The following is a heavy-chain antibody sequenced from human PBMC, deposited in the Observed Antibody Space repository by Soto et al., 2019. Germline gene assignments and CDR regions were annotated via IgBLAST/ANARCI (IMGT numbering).Heavy chain of an antibody. J-gene: IGHJ4*02. V-gene: IGHV4-34*01. Sequence: SETLSLTCTVSGGSISSYYWTWIRQTPGKGLQWIGQINHSGSANYNPSLKSRVTISVHTSKSQFSLELSSVTAADTAVYYCATALLPVGAPTRWGQGTLVTVSS. D-gene: IGHD1-26*01. CDR1: GGSISSYY. CDR2: INHSGSA. CDR3: ATALLPVGAPTR.